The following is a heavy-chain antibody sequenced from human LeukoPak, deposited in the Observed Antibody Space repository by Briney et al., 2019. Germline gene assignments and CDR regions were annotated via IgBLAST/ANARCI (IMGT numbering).Heavy chain of an antibody. CDR3: ARRHYYGSGSSNWFDP. CDR2: ISAYNGNT. CDR1: GYTFTSYG. D-gene: IGHD3-10*01. J-gene: IGHJ5*02. Sequence: ASVKVSCKASGYTFTSYGISWVRQAPGQGLEGMGGISAYNGNTNYAQKLQGRVTMTTDTSTSTAYMELRSLRSDDTAVYYCARRHYYGSGSSNWFDPWGQGTLVTVPS. V-gene: IGHV1-18*01.